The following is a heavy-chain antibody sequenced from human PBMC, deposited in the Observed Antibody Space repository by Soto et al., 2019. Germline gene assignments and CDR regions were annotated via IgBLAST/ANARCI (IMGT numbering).Heavy chain of an antibody. CDR2: INWNSAVF. D-gene: IGHD2-2*02. V-gene: IGHV3-9*01. Sequence: GGSLRLSCVVSGFTFDDYAMHWVRQAPGGGLEWVSGINWNSAVFGYADSVKGRFTISRDNAKNALYLQMTSLRSEDTALYYCARYPSVTANGRADHWRQGTLVTVSS. CDR3: ARYPSVTANGRADH. CDR1: GFTFDDYA. J-gene: IGHJ4*02.